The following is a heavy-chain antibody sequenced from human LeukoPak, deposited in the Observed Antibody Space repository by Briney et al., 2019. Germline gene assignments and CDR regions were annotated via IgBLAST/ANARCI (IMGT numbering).Heavy chain of an antibody. J-gene: IGHJ3*02. CDR2: IYYSGST. CDR3: ARGPYSYDSSGAFDI. D-gene: IGHD3-22*01. CDR1: GGSIRSYY. V-gene: IGHV4-59*08. Sequence: SETLSLTCTVSGGSIRSYYWSWIRQPPGKGLEWIGYIYYSGSTNYNPSLKSRVTISVDTSKNQFSLKLSSVTAADTAVYFCARGPYSYDSSGAFDIWGQGTMVTVSS.